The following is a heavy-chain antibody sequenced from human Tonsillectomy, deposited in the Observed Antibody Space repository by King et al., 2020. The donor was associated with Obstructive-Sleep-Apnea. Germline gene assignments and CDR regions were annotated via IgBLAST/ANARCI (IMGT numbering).Heavy chain of an antibody. CDR2: ISWNSNNI. V-gene: IGHV3-9*01. D-gene: IGHD2/OR15-2a*01. CDR3: ARGPEIDFLSRNYFDY. J-gene: IGHJ4*02. Sequence: EVQLVESGGGLVQPGRSLRLSCAVSGFSFDEYAMNWVRHVPGKSLEWISAISWNSNNIDYADSVKGRFTISRDNAKNSLHLQMSSLRSEDTALYYCARGPEIDFLSRNYFDYWGQGALVTVS. CDR1: GFSFDEYA.